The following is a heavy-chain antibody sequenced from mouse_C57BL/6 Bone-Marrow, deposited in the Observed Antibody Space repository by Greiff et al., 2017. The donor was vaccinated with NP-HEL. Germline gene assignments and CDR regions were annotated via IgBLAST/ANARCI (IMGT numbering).Heavy chain of an antibody. D-gene: IGHD1-1*01. CDR2: ISSGSSTI. Sequence: EVMLVESGGGLVKPGGSLKLSCAASGFTFSDYGMHWVRQAPEKGLEWVAYISSGSSTIYYADTVKGRFTISRDNAKNTLFLQMTSLRSEDTAMYYCARNPYYGSSPYYAMDYWGQGTSVTVSS. CDR1: GFTFSDYG. CDR3: ARNPYYGSSPYYAMDY. V-gene: IGHV5-17*01. J-gene: IGHJ4*01.